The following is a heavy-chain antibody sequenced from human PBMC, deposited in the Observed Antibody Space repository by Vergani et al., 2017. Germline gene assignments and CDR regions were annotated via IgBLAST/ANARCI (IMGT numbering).Heavy chain of an antibody. CDR1: GFSFRNAW. D-gene: IGHD2-21*01. J-gene: IGHJ6*02. CDR2: IKSTFDRGTT. V-gene: IGHV3-15*07. CDR3: TTDXRYCGDGSCYWLRDHHYYGMDV. Sequence: EVQLVESGGGIVKPGWSLRLSCVASGFSFRNAWMNWVRRTPGKGLEWVGRIKSTFDRGTTDYAAAVKCRFTISRDDSKNTLFLQMNGLKTEDIGVYYCTTDXRYCGDGSCYWLRDHHYYGMDVWGQGTTVTVSS.